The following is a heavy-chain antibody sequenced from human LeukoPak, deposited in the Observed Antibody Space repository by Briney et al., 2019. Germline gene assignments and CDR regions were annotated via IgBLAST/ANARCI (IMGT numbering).Heavy chain of an antibody. CDR3: ASAGLVYSSGWYLETPFDY. D-gene: IGHD6-13*01. V-gene: IGHV3-21*01. Sequence: AGGSLRLSCAASGFTFSSYEMNWVRQAPGKGLEWVSSISSSSSYMYYADSVKGRFTISRDNAKNSLYLQMNSLRAEDTAVYYCASAGLVYSSGWYLETPFDYWGQGTLVTVSS. J-gene: IGHJ4*02. CDR1: GFTFSSYE. CDR2: ISSSSSYM.